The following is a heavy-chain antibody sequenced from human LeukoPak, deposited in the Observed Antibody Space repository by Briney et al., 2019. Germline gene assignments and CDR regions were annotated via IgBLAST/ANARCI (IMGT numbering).Heavy chain of an antibody. CDR3: ARSLALAGTDFDY. Sequence: ASVKVSCKASGYTFTSYGISWVRQAPGQGLEWMGWINACNGNTNYAQKFQGRVTMTTDTSTSTACMELRSLRSDDTALYYCARSLALAGTDFDYGGQGTLVTVSS. D-gene: IGHD6-19*01. J-gene: IGHJ4*02. CDR2: INACNGNT. CDR1: GYTFTSYG. V-gene: IGHV1-18*01.